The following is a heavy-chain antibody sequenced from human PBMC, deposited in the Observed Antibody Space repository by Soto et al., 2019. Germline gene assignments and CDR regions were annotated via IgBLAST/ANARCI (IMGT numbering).Heavy chain of an antibody. D-gene: IGHD6-19*01. CDR2: INHSGST. Sequence: PSETLSLTCAVYGGSFSGYYWSWIRQPPGKGLEWIGEINHSGSTNYNPSLKSRVTISVDTSKNQFSLKLSSVTAADTAVYYCARGGGRGSGWRGYFGYWGQGTLVTVSS. CDR3: ARGGGRGSGWRGYFGY. J-gene: IGHJ4*02. CDR1: GGSFSGYY. V-gene: IGHV4-34*01.